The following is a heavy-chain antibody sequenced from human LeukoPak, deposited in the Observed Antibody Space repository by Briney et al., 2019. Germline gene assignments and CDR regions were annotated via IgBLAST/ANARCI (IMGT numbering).Heavy chain of an antibody. CDR1: GGTFSSYA. J-gene: IGHJ5*02. D-gene: IGHD1-26*01. CDR2: IIPIFGTT. V-gene: IGHV1-69*06. CDR3: ARDIKRSRARWENLGFDP. Sequence: GASVKVSCKASGGTFSSYAISWVRQAPGQGLEWMGGIIPIFGTTNYAQKFQDRVTITADKSTSTAYMELSSLRSEDTAVYYCARDIKRSRARWENLGFDPWGQGTLVTVSS.